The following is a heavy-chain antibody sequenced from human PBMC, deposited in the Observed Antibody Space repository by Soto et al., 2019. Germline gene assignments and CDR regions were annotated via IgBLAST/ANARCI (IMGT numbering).Heavy chain of an antibody. Sequence: ASVKVSCKASGYTFTSYGISWVRQAPGQGLEWMGWISAYNGNTNYAQKLQGRVTMTTDTSTSTAYMEPRSLRSDDTAVYYCARELDFWSGYYTGLDYWGQGTLVTVSS. J-gene: IGHJ4*02. CDR1: GYTFTSYG. CDR2: ISAYNGNT. D-gene: IGHD3-3*01. V-gene: IGHV1-18*04. CDR3: ARELDFWSGYYTGLDY.